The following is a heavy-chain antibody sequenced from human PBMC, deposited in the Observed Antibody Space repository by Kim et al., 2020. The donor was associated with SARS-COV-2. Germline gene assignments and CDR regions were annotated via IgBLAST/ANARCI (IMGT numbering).Heavy chain of an antibody. J-gene: IGHJ6*02. CDR2: INHSGST. CDR1: GGSFSGYY. CDR3: ASARMTIYMGYYYYGMDV. D-gene: IGHD4-17*01. V-gene: IGHV4-34*01. Sequence: SETLSLTCAVYGGSFSGYYWSWIRQPPGKGLEWIGEINHSGSTNYNPSLKSRVTISVDTSKNQFSLKLSSVTAADTAVYYCASARMTIYMGYYYYGMDVWGQGTTVTVSS.